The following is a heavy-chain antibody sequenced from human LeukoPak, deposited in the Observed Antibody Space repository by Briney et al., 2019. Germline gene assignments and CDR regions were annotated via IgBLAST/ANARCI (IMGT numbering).Heavy chain of an antibody. D-gene: IGHD3-22*01. CDR2: IKQDGSEK. V-gene: IGHV3-7*03. J-gene: IGHJ3*02. Sequence: GGSLRLSCAASGFTFSTYWMSWVRQAPGKGLEWVANIKQDGSEKYYVDSVRGRLTISRDNTKNSLYLQMNSLRAEDMALYYCAKGRSLNDYYDSSGPLGDAFDIWGQGTMVTVSS. CDR1: GFTFSTYW. CDR3: AKGRSLNDYYDSSGPLGDAFDI.